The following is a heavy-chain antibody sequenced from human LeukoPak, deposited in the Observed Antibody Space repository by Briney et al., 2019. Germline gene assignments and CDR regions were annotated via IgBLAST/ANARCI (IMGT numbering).Heavy chain of an antibody. J-gene: IGHJ6*03. CDR3: ARQALGEFDYYYYYMDV. V-gene: IGHV4-39*01. Sequence: SETLSLTCTVSGGSISSSSYYWGWLRQPLGKGLEWIGSIYYSGSTYYNASLKSRVTISVDTSKNQFSVKLSSVTAADTAVYYCARQALGEFDYYYYYMDVWGKGTTVTVSS. CDR1: GGSISSSSYY. CDR2: IYYSGST. D-gene: IGHD3-10*01.